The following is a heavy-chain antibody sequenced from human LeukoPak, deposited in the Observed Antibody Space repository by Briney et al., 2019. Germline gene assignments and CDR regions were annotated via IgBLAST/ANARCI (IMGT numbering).Heavy chain of an antibody. CDR3: ARHVRQADYVWGSYRPIDY. D-gene: IGHD3-16*02. Sequence: SETLSLTCTVSGGSISSSSYYWGWIRQPPGKGLEWIGSIYYSGSTYYNPSLKSRVTISVDTSKNQFSLKLGSVTAADTAVYYCARHVRQADYVWGSYRPIDYWGQGTLVTVSS. V-gene: IGHV4-39*01. J-gene: IGHJ4*02. CDR1: GGSISSSSYY. CDR2: IYYSGST.